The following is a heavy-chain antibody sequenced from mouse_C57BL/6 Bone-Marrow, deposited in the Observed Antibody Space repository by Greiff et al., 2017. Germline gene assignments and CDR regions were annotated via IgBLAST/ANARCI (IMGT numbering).Heavy chain of an antibody. CDR1: GFNIKDDY. Sequence: EVHLVESGAELVRPGASVKLSCTASGFNIKDDYIHWVNQRPEQGLEWIGWIDPEIGDTEYASKFQGKATITSDTSSNTAYLQLSSLTSEDTAVYYCASFYGNYLDFWGQGTPLTVAS. J-gene: IGHJ2*01. CDR2: IDPEIGDT. V-gene: IGHV14-4*01. CDR3: ASFYGNYLDF. D-gene: IGHD2-1*01.